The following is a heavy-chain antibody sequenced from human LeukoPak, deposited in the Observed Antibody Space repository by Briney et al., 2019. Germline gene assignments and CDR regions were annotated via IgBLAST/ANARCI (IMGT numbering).Heavy chain of an antibody. Sequence: GRSLRLSCAASGFTFSSYAMHWVRQAPGKGLEWVAVISYDGSNKYYADSVKGRFTISRDNSKNTLYLQMNSLRAEDTAVYCCARASQGIAAAGLFDYWGQGTLVTVSS. CDR2: ISYDGSNK. CDR1: GFTFSSYA. D-gene: IGHD6-13*01. CDR3: ARASQGIAAAGLFDY. J-gene: IGHJ4*02. V-gene: IGHV3-30-3*01.